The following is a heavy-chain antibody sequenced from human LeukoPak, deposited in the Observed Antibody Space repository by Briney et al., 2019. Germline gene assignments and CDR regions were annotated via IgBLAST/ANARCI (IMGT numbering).Heavy chain of an antibody. J-gene: IGHJ4*02. V-gene: IGHV3-48*01. CDR3: AKPVAGDRYFDY. Sequence: GGSLRLSCAASGFPFSSHVLSWVRQAPGKGLEWIAYINHNGEAIYYPDFVKGRFIISRDNAKNSLYLQMNSLRAADTAVYYCAKPVAGDRYFDYWGQGTLVTVSS. D-gene: IGHD3-16*01. CDR2: INHNGEAI. CDR1: GFPFSSHV.